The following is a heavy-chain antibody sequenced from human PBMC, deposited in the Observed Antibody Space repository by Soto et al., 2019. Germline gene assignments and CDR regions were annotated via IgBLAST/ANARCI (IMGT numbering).Heavy chain of an antibody. CDR1: GFMFSSYG. CDR3: AKGLYASGWSFLDY. CDR2: LSYDGSNK. Sequence: QVQLVESGGGVVQPGRSLRLSRAASGFMFSSYGMHWVRQAPGKGLEWVALLSYDGSNKYYADSVKGRFTISRDNSKNTLYLQMNSLRAEDTAVYYCAKGLYASGWSFLDYWGQGTLVTVSS. J-gene: IGHJ4*02. V-gene: IGHV3-30*18. D-gene: IGHD6-19*01.